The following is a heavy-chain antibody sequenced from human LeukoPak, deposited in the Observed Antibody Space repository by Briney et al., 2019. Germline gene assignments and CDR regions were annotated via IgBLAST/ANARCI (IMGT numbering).Heavy chain of an antibody. J-gene: IGHJ2*01. V-gene: IGHV4-39*01. CDR2: IXXXXXT. Sequence: SETLXLTCTVSGGSISSSSYXXXXXXQXXXXXXXXXXSIXXXXXTYYXPXXXXXXXXXXDTSKNQFSLKLSSVTAADTAVYYCARYTRPRHRYWYFDLWGRGTLVTVSS. CDR1: GGSISSSSYX. D-gene: IGHD1-14*01. CDR3: ARYTRPRHRYWYFDL.